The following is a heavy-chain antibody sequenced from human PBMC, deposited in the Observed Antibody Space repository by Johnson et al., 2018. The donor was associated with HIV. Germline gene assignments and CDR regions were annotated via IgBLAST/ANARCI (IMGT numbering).Heavy chain of an antibody. V-gene: IGHV3-66*02. CDR1: GFTVSSNY. Sequence: VQLVESGGGVVQPGRSLRLSCAASGFTVSSNYMSWVRQAPGKGLEWVSVIYSGGSTYYADSVTGRFTISRDNSKNTLYLQMNSLRAEDTAVYYCARDRAYYYRRGAFDIWGQGTMVTVSS. CDR3: ARDRAYYYRRGAFDI. CDR2: IYSGGST. J-gene: IGHJ3*02. D-gene: IGHD3-22*01.